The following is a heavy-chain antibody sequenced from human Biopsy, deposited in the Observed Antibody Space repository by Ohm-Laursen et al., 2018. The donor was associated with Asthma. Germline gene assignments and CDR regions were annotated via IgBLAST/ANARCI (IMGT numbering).Heavy chain of an antibody. V-gene: IGHV3-66*01. J-gene: IGHJ3*02. CDR1: GFAVSRDY. CDR2: IYSGGTS. D-gene: IGHD1-1*01. Sequence: GSLRLSCSASGFAVSRDYMFWVRQAPGKGLEWVSVIYSGGTSHTADSVRGRFTISRDYSKNTLYLQMHSLREEDTAVYYCVRDGTDDAFDIWGQGTMVSVSS. CDR3: VRDGTDDAFDI.